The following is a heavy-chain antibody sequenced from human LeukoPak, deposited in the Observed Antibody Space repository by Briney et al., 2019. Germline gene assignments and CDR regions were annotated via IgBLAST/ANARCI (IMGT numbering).Heavy chain of an antibody. CDR3: ARTPGYSRSYRY. CDR2: VYSDGST. J-gene: IGHJ4*02. CDR1: GFTVSRNY. Sequence: GGSLRLSCAASGFTVSRNYMNWVRQAPGKGLEWVSVVYSDGSTYYADSVKGRFTISRDNSKNTLYLQMNSLRAEDTAVYYCARTPGYSRSYRYWGQGTLVTVSS. D-gene: IGHD6-6*01. V-gene: IGHV3-53*01.